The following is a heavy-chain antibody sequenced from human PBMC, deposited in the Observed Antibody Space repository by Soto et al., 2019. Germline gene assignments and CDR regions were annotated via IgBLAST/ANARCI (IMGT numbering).Heavy chain of an antibody. CDR2: TYYRSKWYN. J-gene: IGHJ6*03. D-gene: IGHD6-13*01. Sequence: KQSQTLSLTCAISGDSVSSNSAAWNWIRQSPSRGLEWLGRTYYRSKWYNDYAVSVKSRITINPDTSKNQFSLQLNSVTPEDTAVYYCARVGQQLVDPLGDYYYYMDVWGKGTTVTVSS. V-gene: IGHV6-1*01. CDR3: ARVGQQLVDPLGDYYYYMDV. CDR1: GDSVSSNSAA.